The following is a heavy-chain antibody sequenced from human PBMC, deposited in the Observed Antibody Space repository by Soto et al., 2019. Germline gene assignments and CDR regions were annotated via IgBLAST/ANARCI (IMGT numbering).Heavy chain of an antibody. CDR2: IYYSGST. J-gene: IGHJ5*01. CDR1: GGSISSSSYY. D-gene: IGHD6-13*01. V-gene: IGHV4-39*01. Sequence: SETLSLTCTVSGGSISSSSYYWGWIRQPPGKGLEWIGSIYYSGSTYYNPSLKSRVTISVDTSKNQFSLKLSSVTAADTAVYYCAGRGYSSSWYGNWFDPWGQGTLVTVSS. CDR3: AGRGYSSSWYGNWFDP.